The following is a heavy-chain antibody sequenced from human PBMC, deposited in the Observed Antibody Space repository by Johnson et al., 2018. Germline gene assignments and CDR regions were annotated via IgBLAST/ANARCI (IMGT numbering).Heavy chain of an antibody. Sequence: VQLVEAGGGLVQPGGSLRLSCAASGFTFSAYHMNWVRQAPGKGLEWLSYISGDVHRIFYADSVKGRFTISRDNGESSLFLQMNSLREEDTAIYYCSRDGLRGYDSDYWGQGTLVTVSS. J-gene: IGHJ4*02. D-gene: IGHD5-18*01. CDR2: ISGDVHRI. CDR3: SRDGLRGYDSDY. V-gene: IGHV3-48*02. CDR1: GFTFSAYH.